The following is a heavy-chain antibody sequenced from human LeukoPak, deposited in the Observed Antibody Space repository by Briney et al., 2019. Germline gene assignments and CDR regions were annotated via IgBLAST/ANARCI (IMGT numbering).Heavy chain of an antibody. J-gene: IGHJ4*02. CDR2: MNPNSGNT. CDR3: ARGRGLYYGSGSYYFDY. CDR1: GYTFTSYD. D-gene: IGHD3-10*01. V-gene: IGHV1-8*01. Sequence: ASVTVSCKASGYTFTSYDINWARQATGQGLEWMGWMNPNSGNTGYAQKFQGRVTMTRNTSISTAYMELSSLRSEDTAVYYCARGRGLYYGSGSYYFDYWGQGTLVTVSS.